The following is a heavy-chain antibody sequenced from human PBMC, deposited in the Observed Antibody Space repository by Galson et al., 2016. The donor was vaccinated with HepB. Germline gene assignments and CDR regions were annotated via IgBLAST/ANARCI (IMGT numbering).Heavy chain of an antibody. CDR3: ARRGLASQHIDE. D-gene: IGHD2-21*01. CDR1: GFTFSKYA. Sequence: SCAASGFTFSKYAMRWVRQAPGKGLEWVSAISGSSTFYADSVKGRFTISRDTANDTLLLQMTRLKVDDTAVYYCARRGLASQHIDEWGRGILVTVSS. V-gene: IGHV3-23*01. J-gene: IGHJ1*01. CDR2: ISGSST.